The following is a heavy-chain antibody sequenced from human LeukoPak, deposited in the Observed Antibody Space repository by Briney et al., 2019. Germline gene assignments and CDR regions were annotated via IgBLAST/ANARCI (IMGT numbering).Heavy chain of an antibody. CDR3: ARAETTVARGWFDP. D-gene: IGHD4-23*01. CDR1: GFTFSSYS. V-gene: IGHV3-21*01. Sequence: GGSLRLSCAASGFTFSSYSMNWVRQAPGKGLEWVSSISSSSSYIYYADSVKGRFTLSRGNAKNSLYLQMNSLRAEDTAVYYCARAETTVARGWFDPWGQGTLVTVSS. J-gene: IGHJ5*02. CDR2: ISSSSSYI.